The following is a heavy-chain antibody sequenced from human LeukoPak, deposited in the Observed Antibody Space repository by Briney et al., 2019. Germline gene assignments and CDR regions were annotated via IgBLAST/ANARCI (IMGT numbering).Heavy chain of an antibody. CDR1: GITFADYA. Sequence: PGGSLRLSCTASGITFADYAMSWVRQAPGKGPQWVGFIRNKAYGGTTEYAASVKGRFTISRDDSKSIAYLQMNSLKTEDTAVYYCAGGGRYFDYWGQGTLVTVSS. CDR3: AGGGRYFDY. V-gene: IGHV3-49*04. J-gene: IGHJ4*02. CDR2: IRNKAYGGTT.